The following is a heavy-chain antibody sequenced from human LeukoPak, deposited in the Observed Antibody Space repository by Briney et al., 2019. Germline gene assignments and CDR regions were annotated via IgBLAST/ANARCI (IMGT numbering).Heavy chain of an antibody. CDR2: IYTSGST. J-gene: IGHJ6*03. V-gene: IGHV4-4*07. Sequence: SGTLSLTCTVSGGSISSYYWSWIRQPAGKGLEWIGRIYTSGSTNYNPSLKSRVTMSVDTSKNQFSLKLSSVTAADTAVYYCARDLRYQPSNYYYYYMDVWGKGTTVTVSS. CDR1: GGSISSYY. CDR3: ARDLRYQPSNYYYYYMDV. D-gene: IGHD2-2*01.